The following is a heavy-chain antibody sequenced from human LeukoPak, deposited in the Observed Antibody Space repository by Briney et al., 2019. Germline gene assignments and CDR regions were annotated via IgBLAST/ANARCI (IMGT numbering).Heavy chain of an antibody. CDR1: GFTFSSYG. CDR2: IWYDGSNK. Sequence: GGSLRLSCAASGFTFSSYGMHWVHQAPGKGLEWVAVIWYDGSNKYYADSVKGRFTISRDNSKNTLYLQMNSLRAEDTAVYYCARERAAGPPTSRPAGHYYYYGMDVWGQGTTVTVSS. J-gene: IGHJ6*02. V-gene: IGHV3-33*01. CDR3: ARERAAGPPTSRPAGHYYYYGMDV. D-gene: IGHD6-13*01.